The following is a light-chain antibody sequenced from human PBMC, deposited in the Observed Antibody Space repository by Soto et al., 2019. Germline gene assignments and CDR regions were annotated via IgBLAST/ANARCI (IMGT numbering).Light chain of an antibody. CDR1: NVGNNY. CDR3: ATWNSRLSAWV. J-gene: IGLJ3*02. CDR2: DNN. Sequence: QSVLTQPPSVSAAPGQRVTISCSNVGNNYVSWYQQLPRTAPKLLIYDNNQRPSGIPDRFSASKSGTSATLGITGLQTGDEADYYCATWNSRLSAWVFGGGTKLTVL. V-gene: IGLV1-51*01.